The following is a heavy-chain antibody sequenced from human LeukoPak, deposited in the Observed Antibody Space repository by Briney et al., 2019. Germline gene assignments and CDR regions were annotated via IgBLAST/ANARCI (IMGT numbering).Heavy chain of an antibody. CDR3: AKDRPNFHENSGHYYRRDGDS. D-gene: IGHD3-22*01. CDR2: ISGSGGST. V-gene: IGHV3-23*01. J-gene: IGHJ5*01. CDR1: GFTFSSYA. Sequence: GGSLRLSCAASGFTFSSYAMSWVRQAPGKGLEWVSAISGSGGSTYYADSVKGRFTISRDNSKKMPYLQMNSLRAEDTAIYYCAKDRPNFHENSGHYYRRDGDSWGQGTLVTVSS.